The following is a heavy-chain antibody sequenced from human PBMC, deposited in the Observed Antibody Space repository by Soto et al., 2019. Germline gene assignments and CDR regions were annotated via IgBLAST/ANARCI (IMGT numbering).Heavy chain of an antibody. CDR3: AKTDTRPPWSEP. CDR1: GGSISNGNYY. CDR2: IYYTGST. Sequence: QVQLQESGPGLVKPSQTLSLTCTVSGGSISNGNYYWTWIRHLPGKGLEWIGNIYYTGSTTYNPSHNRRFSASSGTSKKRISLKPSSAAAADTAMYYCAKTDTRPPWSEPWCPGTMFTVSS. V-gene: IGHV4-31*03. D-gene: IGHD1-1*01. J-gene: IGHJ5*02.